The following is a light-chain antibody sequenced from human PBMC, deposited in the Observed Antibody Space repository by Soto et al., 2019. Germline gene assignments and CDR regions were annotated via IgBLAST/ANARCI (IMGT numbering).Light chain of an antibody. Sequence: DIRMTQSPSSLSASSGDRFTITCLASQSISSYLNWYQQKPGKAPKLLIYAASSLQSGVPSRFSGSGSGTDFTLTISSLQPEDFATYYCQQSYSTPPTFGQGTKVDIK. J-gene: IGKJ1*01. V-gene: IGKV1-39*01. CDR3: QQSYSTPPT. CDR1: QSISSY. CDR2: AAS.